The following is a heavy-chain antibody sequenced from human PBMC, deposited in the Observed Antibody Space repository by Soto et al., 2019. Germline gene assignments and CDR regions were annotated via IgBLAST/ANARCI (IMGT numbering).Heavy chain of an antibody. CDR2: ISSGSVYT. CDR3: ARHGTAAAGSGWFDP. CDR1: GFTFSDYY. Sequence: QVQLVESGGGLVKPGGSLRLSCAASGFTFSDYYMSWIRQAPGKGLEWVSYISSGSVYTNYADSVKGRFTISRDNAKNSLYLQMNSLRAEDTALYDCARHGTAAAGSGWFDPWGQGTLVTVSS. J-gene: IGHJ5*02. V-gene: IGHV3-11*05. D-gene: IGHD6-13*01.